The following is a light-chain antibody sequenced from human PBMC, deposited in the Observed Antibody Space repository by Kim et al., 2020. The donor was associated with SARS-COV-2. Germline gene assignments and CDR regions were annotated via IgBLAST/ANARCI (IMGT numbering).Light chain of an antibody. Sequence: STSVGDRVTITGSASRVIGADLNWYQQKSGKAPKLLIYGASSLETGFPSRLDGSGAITDFTLTISNLQPEDVASYYCLQDSSYPYTFGQGTKLEI. CDR2: GAS. V-gene: IGKV1-6*01. CDR1: RVIGAD. J-gene: IGKJ2*01. CDR3: LQDSSYPYT.